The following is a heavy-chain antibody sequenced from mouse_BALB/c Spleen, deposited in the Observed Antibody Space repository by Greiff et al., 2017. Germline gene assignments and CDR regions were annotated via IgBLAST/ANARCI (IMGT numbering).Heavy chain of an antibody. V-gene: IGHV1S81*02. CDR3: ARVDGSSFHYFDY. CDR1: GYTFTSYW. Sequence: QVQLQQPGADLVKPGASVKLSCKASGYTFTSYWMHWVKQRPGQGLEWIGEINPSNGRTDYNEKFKSKATLTVDKSSSTAYMQLSSLTSEDSAVYYCARVDGSSFHYFDYWGQGTTLTVSS. J-gene: IGHJ2*01. CDR2: INPSNGRT. D-gene: IGHD1-1*01.